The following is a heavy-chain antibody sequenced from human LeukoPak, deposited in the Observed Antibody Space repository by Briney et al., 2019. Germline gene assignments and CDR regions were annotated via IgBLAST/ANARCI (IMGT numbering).Heavy chain of an antibody. J-gene: IGHJ4*02. CDR3: ARLRGSTIFWPDY. Sequence: SETLSLTCTVSGGSISSSSYYWGWIRQPPGKGLEWIGSIYYSGSTYYNPSLKSRVTISVDTSKNQFSLKLSSVTAADTAVYYCARLRGSTIFWPDYWGQGTLVTVSS. CDR1: GGSISSSSYY. CDR2: IYYSGST. V-gene: IGHV4-39*07. D-gene: IGHD3-9*01.